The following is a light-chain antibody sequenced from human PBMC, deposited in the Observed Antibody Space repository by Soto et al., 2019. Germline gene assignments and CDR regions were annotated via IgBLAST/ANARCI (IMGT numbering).Light chain of an antibody. CDR2: SNN. Sequence: QSVLTQPPSASGTPGQRVTISCSGSSSNIGSNTVNWYQHLPGTAPKLLIYSNNQRPSGVPDRFPGSKSGTSASLAISGLQSEDEADYYCAPWDDSLNGVVFGGGTKLTVL. V-gene: IGLV1-44*01. CDR3: APWDDSLNGVV. J-gene: IGLJ2*01. CDR1: SSNIGSNT.